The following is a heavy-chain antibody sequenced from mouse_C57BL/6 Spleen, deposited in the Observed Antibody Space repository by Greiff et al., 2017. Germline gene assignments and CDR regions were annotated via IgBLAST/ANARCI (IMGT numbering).Heavy chain of an antibody. V-gene: IGHV5-6*01. D-gene: IGHD3-3*01. J-gene: IGHJ4*01. CDR3: ARQDFSRAMDY. CDR2: ISSGGSYT. Sequence: EVQLVESGGDLVKPGGSLKLSCAASGFTFSSYGMSWVRQTPDKRLEWVATISSGGSYTYYPDSVKGRFTISRDNAKNTLYLQMSSLKSEDTAMYYCARQDFSRAMDYWGQGTSVTVSS. CDR1: GFTFSSYG.